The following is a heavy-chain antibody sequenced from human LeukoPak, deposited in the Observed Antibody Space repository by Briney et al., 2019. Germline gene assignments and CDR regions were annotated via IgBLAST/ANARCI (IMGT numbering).Heavy chain of an antibody. J-gene: IGHJ3*02. CDR1: GFTFSTYA. CDR3: AKAEAAAGFAFDI. D-gene: IGHD6-13*01. V-gene: IGHV3-23*01. Sequence: GGSLRLSCAASGFTFSTYAMSWVRQAPGKGLEWVSVISGSGGSTYYADSVKGRFTISRDNSKNTLYLQMNSLRAEDTAVYYCAKAEAAAGFAFDIWGQGTMVTVSS. CDR2: ISGSGGST.